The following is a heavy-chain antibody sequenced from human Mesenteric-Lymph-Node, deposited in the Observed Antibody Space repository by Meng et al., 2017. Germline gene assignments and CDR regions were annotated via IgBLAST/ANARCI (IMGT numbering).Heavy chain of an antibody. Sequence: GGSLRISCAASGFTFSSYAMHWVRQAPGKGLEWVAVISYDRSNKYYADSVKGRFTISRDNSKNTLYLQMNSLRAEDTAVYYCARGHSGHLYSYEDYWGQGTLVTVSS. CDR1: GFTFSSYA. CDR3: ARGHSGHLYSYEDY. J-gene: IGHJ4*02. CDR2: ISYDRSNK. V-gene: IGHV3-30*01. D-gene: IGHD5-18*01.